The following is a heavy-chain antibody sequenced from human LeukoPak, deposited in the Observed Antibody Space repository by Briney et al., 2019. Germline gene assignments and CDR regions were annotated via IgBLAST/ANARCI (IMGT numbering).Heavy chain of an antibody. J-gene: IGHJ4*02. CDR3: ARGAGGYENYFDY. V-gene: IGHV4-61*02. CDR2: IYTSGST. CDR1: GGSISSGSYY. D-gene: IGHD5-12*01. Sequence: SETLSLTCTVSGGSISSGSYYWSWIRQPAGKGLEWIGRIYTSGSTNYNPSLKSRVTISVDTSKNQFSLKLSSVTAADTAVYYCARGAGGYENYFDYWGQGTLVTVSS.